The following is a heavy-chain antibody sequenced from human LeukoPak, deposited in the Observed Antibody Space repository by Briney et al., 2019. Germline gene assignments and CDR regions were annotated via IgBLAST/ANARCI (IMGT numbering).Heavy chain of an antibody. Sequence: PGGSLRLSCAASGFTFSSYWMSWVRQAPGKGLEWVANIKQDGSEKYYVDSVKGRFTISRDNAKNSLYLQMNSLRAEDTAVYYCARAISYDFWSAYYATPPNWFDPWGQGTLLTVSS. CDR3: ARAISYDFWSAYYATPPNWFDP. D-gene: IGHD3-3*01. J-gene: IGHJ5*02. CDR2: IKQDGSEK. V-gene: IGHV3-7*01. CDR1: GFTFSSYW.